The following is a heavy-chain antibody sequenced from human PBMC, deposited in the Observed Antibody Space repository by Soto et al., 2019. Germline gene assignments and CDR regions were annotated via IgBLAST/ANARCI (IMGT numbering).Heavy chain of an antibody. CDR1: GGSISSSSYY. CDR2: IYYSGST. V-gene: IGHV4-39*01. Sequence: SETLSLTCTVSGGSISSSSYYWGWIRQPPGKGLEWIGSIYYSGSTYYNPSLKSRVTISVDTSKNQFSLKLSSVTAADTAVYYCARPRPEPYYYGMDVWGQGTTVTVSS. CDR3: ARPRPEPYYYGMDV. J-gene: IGHJ6*02. D-gene: IGHD1-1*01.